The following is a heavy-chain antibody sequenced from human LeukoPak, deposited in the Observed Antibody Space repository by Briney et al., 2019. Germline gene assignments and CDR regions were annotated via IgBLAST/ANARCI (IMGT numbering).Heavy chain of an antibody. J-gene: IGHJ6*03. CDR2: IIPIFGTA. V-gene: IGHV1-69*05. D-gene: IGHD5-18*01. CDR1: GGTFSSYA. CDR3: ARGGGPWIQAPQYYYYYYMDV. Sequence: GASVKVSCKASGGTFSSYAISWVRQAPGQGLEWMGGIIPIFGTANYAQKFQGRVTITTDESTSTAYMELSSLRSEDTAVYYCARGGGPWIQAPQYYYYYYMDVWGKGTTVTVSS.